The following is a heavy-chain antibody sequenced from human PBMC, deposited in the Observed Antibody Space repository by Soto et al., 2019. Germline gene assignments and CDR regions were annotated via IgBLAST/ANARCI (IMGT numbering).Heavy chain of an antibody. V-gene: IGHV3-23*01. Sequence: EVQLLESGGGLVQPGGSLRLSCAASGFTFSRYAMSWVRQAPGKGLEWVSAISGSGGSTYYADSVKGRVTISRDNSKNTLYLQMSSLRAEDTAVYYCARAQYSSSYYCYYGMDVWGQGTTVTVSS. CDR2: ISGSGGST. CDR1: GFTFSRYA. CDR3: ARAQYSSSYYCYYGMDV. D-gene: IGHD6-13*01. J-gene: IGHJ6*02.